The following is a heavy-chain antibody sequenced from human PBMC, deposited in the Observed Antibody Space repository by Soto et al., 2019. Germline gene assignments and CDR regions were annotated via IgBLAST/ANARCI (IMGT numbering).Heavy chain of an antibody. CDR1: GFTFSGSA. J-gene: IGHJ4*02. Sequence: GGSLRLSCAASGFTFSGSAMHWVRQASGKGLEWVGRIRSKANSYATAYAASVKGRFTISRDDSKNTAYLQMNSLKTEDTAVYYCTSLMSIAARPRDYWGQGTLVTVSS. D-gene: IGHD6-6*01. V-gene: IGHV3-73*01. CDR3: TSLMSIAARPRDY. CDR2: IRSKANSYAT.